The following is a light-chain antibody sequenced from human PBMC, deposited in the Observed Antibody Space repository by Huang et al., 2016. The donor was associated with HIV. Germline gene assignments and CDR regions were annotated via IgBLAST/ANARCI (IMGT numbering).Light chain of an antibody. CDR2: GAS. V-gene: IGKV3-15*01. CDR3: QQYNNWPPLPGRNPIT. CDR1: QSVSSN. Sequence: EIVMTQSPATLSVSPGERATLSCRASQSVSSNLAWYQQKPGQAPRLLTYGASTRATVIPPRFSGSGSGTEFIRTIRSLQSEDFAVYYCQQYNNWPPLPGRNPITFGQGTRLEIK. J-gene: IGKJ5*01.